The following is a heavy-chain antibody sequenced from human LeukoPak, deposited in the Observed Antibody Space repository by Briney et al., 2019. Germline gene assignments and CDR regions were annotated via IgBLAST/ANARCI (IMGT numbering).Heavy chain of an antibody. D-gene: IGHD6-19*01. CDR1: GFTFSSYE. Sequence: PGGSLRLSCAASGFTFSSYEMNWVRQAPGKGLEWVSYISSSGSTIYYADSVKGRFTISRDNARNSLYLQMNSLRCEDPAVYYCXXXPHPYSXXWYHFDYWGQGTLVTVSS. CDR3: XXXPHPYSXXWYHFDY. V-gene: IGHV3-48*03. CDR2: ISSSGSTI. J-gene: IGHJ4*02.